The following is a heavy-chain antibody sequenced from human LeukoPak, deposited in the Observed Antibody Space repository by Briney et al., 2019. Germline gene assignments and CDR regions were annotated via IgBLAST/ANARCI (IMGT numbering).Heavy chain of an antibody. J-gene: IGHJ3*02. Sequence: GGSLRLSCAASGFTFSSKGMHWVRQAPGKGLEWVALIWYDGSNKYYADSVKGRFTISRDNSKNTLYLQMNSLRAEDTAVYYCATELTGSTYYDFWSGPLDAFDIWGQGTMVTVSS. CDR3: ATELTGSTYYDFWSGPLDAFDI. V-gene: IGHV3-33*01. CDR2: IWYDGSNK. D-gene: IGHD3-3*01. CDR1: GFTFSSKG.